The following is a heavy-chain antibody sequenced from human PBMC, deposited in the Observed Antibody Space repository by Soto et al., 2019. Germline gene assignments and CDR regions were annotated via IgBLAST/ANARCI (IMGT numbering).Heavy chain of an antibody. CDR2: IIPIFGTA. Sequence: QVQLVQSGAEVKKPGSSVKVSCKASGGTFSSYAISWVRQAPGPGLEWMGGIIPIFGTANYAQKFQGRVTITADKSTSTAYMEMSSLRSEDTAVYYCARDGGSPVSNYDFCSGYYPFDYWGQGTLVTVSS. V-gene: IGHV1-69*06. D-gene: IGHD3-3*01. CDR3: ARDGGSPVSNYDFCSGYYPFDY. J-gene: IGHJ4*02. CDR1: GGTFSSYA.